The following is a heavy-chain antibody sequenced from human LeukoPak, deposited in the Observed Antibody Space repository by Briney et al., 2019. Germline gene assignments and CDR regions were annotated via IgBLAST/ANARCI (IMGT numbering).Heavy chain of an antibody. D-gene: IGHD1-1*01. V-gene: IGHV3-30*05. CDR3: ARAEWYTWNLAY. CDR1: GFTFSSYG. Sequence: PGRSLRLSCAASGFTFSSYGMHWVRQAPGKGLEWVAVISYDGSIKYYADSVKGRFTISRDNSKNTLYLQMNSLTSEDTAVYFCARAEWYTWNLAYWGQGTLVSVCS. CDR2: ISYDGSIK. J-gene: IGHJ4*02.